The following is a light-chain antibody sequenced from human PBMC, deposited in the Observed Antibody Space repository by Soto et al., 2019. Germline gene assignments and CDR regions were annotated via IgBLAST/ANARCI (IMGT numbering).Light chain of an antibody. CDR3: AAWDDSLNGRVV. CDR1: SSNIGNNY. J-gene: IGLJ2*01. V-gene: IGLV1-44*01. Sequence: QSVLTQPPSVSAAPGQKVTISCSGSSSNIGNNYVSWYQHLPGTAPKLLIYSNNQRPSGVPDRFSGSKSGTSASLAISGLQSEDEADYYCAAWDDSLNGRVVFGGGTKLTVL. CDR2: SNN.